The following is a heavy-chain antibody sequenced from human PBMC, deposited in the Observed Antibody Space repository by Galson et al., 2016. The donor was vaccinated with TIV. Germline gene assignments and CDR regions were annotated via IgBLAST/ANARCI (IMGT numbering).Heavy chain of an antibody. CDR3: AKVGKSGDYSWDAFDV. CDR1: GFSFRNYV. D-gene: IGHD1-26*01. Sequence: SLRLSCAASGFSFRNYVMSWVRLAPGKGLEWVSSLSLSGSHTYYAESVEGRFTISRDNSKYTLFLQLNSLRVGDTAIYYCAKVGKSGDYSWDAFDVWGQGTVVTVSS. V-gene: IGHV3-23*01. J-gene: IGHJ3*01. CDR2: LSLSGSHT.